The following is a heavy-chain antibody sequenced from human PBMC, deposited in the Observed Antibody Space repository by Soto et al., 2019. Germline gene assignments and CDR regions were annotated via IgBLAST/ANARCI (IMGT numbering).Heavy chain of an antibody. V-gene: IGHV1-18*01. CDR1: GYTFTSYG. Sequence: QVQLVQSGAEVKKPGASVKVSCKASGYTFTSYGISWVRQAPGQGLEWMGWISAYNGNTNYAQKLQGRVTRATVTSTSTAYMELRSLRSDDTAVYYCARDRSAEQQLVFGGYYYGMDVWGQGTTVTVSS. J-gene: IGHJ6*02. CDR2: ISAYNGNT. D-gene: IGHD6-13*01. CDR3: ARDRSAEQQLVFGGYYYGMDV.